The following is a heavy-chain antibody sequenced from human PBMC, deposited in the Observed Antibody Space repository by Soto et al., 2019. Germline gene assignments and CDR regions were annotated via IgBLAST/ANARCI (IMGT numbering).Heavy chain of an antibody. D-gene: IGHD6-19*01. V-gene: IGHV1-3*01. CDR3: ARVLSGWYYFDY. Sequence: QVQLVQSGAEVKKPGASVKVSCKASGYTFTSYAMHWVRQAPGQRREWMGWINAGNGNTKYSQKFQGRVTITRDTSASTAYMELSSLRSEDTAVYYCARVLSGWYYFDYWGQGTLVTVSS. CDR1: GYTFTSYA. CDR2: INAGNGNT. J-gene: IGHJ4*02.